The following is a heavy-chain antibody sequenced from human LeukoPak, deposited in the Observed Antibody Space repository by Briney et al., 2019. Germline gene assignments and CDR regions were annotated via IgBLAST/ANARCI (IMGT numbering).Heavy chain of an antibody. J-gene: IGHJ4*02. V-gene: IGHV3-48*02. Sequence: PGGSLRLSCAASGFTFSSYAMSWVRQAPGKGLEWVSFITRNSRMTYYADSVKGRFTVSRDNAEKSLFLQMSSLRDEDTAVYYCVREGELLQIGFDYWGQGTLVAVSS. CDR3: VREGELLQIGFDY. CDR1: GFTFSSYA. D-gene: IGHD3-10*01. CDR2: ITRNSRMT.